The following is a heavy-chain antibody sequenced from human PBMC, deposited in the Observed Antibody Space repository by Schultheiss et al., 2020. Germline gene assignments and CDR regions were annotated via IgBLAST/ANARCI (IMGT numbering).Heavy chain of an antibody. CDR3: AKDQEKLET. J-gene: IGHJ4*02. V-gene: IGHV3-23*01. CDR1: GFTFSSYA. D-gene: IGHD6-13*01. Sequence: GESLKISCAASGFTFSSYAMSWVRQAPGKGLEWVSAISGSGGSTYYADSVKGRFTISRDNSKNTLYLQMNSLRAEDTAVYYCAKDQEKLETWGQGTLVNVSS. CDR2: ISGSGGST.